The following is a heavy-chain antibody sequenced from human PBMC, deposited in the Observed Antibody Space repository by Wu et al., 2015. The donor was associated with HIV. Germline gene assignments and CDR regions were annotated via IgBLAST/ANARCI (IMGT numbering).Heavy chain of an antibody. CDR3: ARDAVREGYYYLDV. CDR1: GGTFKSYS. Sequence: QVYLVQSGAEVNKPGSSVKVSCKASGGTFKSYSISWVRQAPGQGLEWMGRIIPTSRTTNYAQKLQGRVTISADESTTTAYMELSSLTSDDTAVYYCARDAVREGYYYLDVWGQGTMVTVSS. D-gene: IGHD3-10*01. J-gene: IGHJ6*02. CDR2: IIPTSRTT. V-gene: IGHV1-69*13.